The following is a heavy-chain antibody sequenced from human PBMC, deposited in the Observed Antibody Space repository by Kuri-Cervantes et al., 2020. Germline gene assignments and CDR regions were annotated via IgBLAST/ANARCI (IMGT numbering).Heavy chain of an antibody. CDR3: VKGVWQWLAN. CDR1: GFTFSNAW. CDR2: IKSKTDGGTT. Sequence: RGSLRLSCAASGFTFSNAWMSWVRQAPGKGLEWVGRIKSKTDGGTTDYAAPVKGRFTISRDDSKNTLYLQMNSLKTEDTAVYYCVKGVWQWLANWGQGTLVTVSS. J-gene: IGHJ4*02. V-gene: IGHV3-15*01. D-gene: IGHD6-19*01.